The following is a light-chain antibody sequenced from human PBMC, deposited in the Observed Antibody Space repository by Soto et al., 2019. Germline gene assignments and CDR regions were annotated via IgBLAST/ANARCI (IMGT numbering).Light chain of an antibody. Sequence: QSALTQPASVSGSPGQSVTISCTGTSSDIGTYNYVSWYQQHPGKAPKLVIYEVSNRPSGVSNRFSGSKSGNTASLTISGLQAEDEADYYCISYTTSSFGVFGGGTKLTVL. J-gene: IGLJ3*02. CDR1: SSDIGTYNY. CDR2: EVS. V-gene: IGLV2-14*01. CDR3: ISYTTSSFGV.